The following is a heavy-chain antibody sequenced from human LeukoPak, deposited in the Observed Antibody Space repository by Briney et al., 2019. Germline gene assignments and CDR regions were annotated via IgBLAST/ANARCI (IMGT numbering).Heavy chain of an antibody. V-gene: IGHV4-59*01. CDR1: GGFISSYY. D-gene: IGHD5-12*01. CDR3: ARELRGYSGYDPYYYYYYGMDV. Sequence: PSETLSLTCTVSGGFISSYYWSWIRQPPGKGLEWIGYIYYSGSTNYNPSLKSRVTISVDTSKNQFSLKLSSVTAADTAVYYCARELRGYSGYDPYYYYYYGMDVWGQRTTVTVSS. J-gene: IGHJ6*02. CDR2: IYYSGST.